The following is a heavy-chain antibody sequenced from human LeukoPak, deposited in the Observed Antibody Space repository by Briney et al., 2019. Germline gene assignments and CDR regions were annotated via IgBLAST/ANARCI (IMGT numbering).Heavy chain of an antibody. Sequence: PGRSLRLSCAASGFTFGSYAIHWVRQPPGQGLEWVVVISYDGSNKYYADSMMRVFTISRDNSKNTLYLQMNSLRTEEMAVCYCARHRQMVRGVIRWYFDLWGRGTLVTVSS. CDR1: GFTFGSYA. CDR3: ARHRQMVRGVIRWYFDL. CDR2: ISYDGSNK. J-gene: IGHJ2*01. V-gene: IGHV3-30-3*01. D-gene: IGHD3-10*01.